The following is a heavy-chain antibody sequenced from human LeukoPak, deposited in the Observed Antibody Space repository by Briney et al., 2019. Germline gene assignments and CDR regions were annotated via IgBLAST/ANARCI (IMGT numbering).Heavy chain of an antibody. CDR3: ARADSRGY. CDR2: IWDAGSNK. J-gene: IGHJ4*02. V-gene: IGHV3-33*01. D-gene: IGHD2-15*01. CDR1: GFTFSVYG. Sequence: GGSLRLSCAASGFTFSVYGMHWVRQAPGKGLEWVAVIWDAGSNKYYADSVKGRFTISRDNSKNTLYLQMNSLRDEDTAVYYCARADSRGYWGQGTLVTVSS.